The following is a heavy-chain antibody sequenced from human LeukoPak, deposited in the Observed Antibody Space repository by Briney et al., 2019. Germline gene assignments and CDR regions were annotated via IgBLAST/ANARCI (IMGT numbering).Heavy chain of an antibody. V-gene: IGHV3-7*01. J-gene: IGHJ4*02. D-gene: IGHD3-22*01. Sequence: GGSLRLSCEGSAFIFSGHWMNWVRQTPGKGLEWVASIKEDGSERQYVDSVKGRFTISRDNGKNTLYLQMNSLRAEDTAVYYCARGSTYYDSSGQVPFDYWGQGTLVTVSS. CDR3: ARGSTYYDSSGQVPFDY. CDR1: AFIFSGHW. CDR2: IKEDGSER.